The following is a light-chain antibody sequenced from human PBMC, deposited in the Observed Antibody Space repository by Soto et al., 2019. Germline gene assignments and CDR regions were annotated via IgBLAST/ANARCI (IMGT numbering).Light chain of an antibody. CDR1: QSVSSY. CDR2: AAS. CDR3: QQRGNSPQT. J-gene: IGKJ1*01. V-gene: IGKV3-11*01. Sequence: EIVLTQSPGTLSLSPGERATLSCRASQSVSSYLAGYYQQPGQHPRLLINAASNRATGIPARFSGSGSGTDFTLTISSLEPEDFAVYYCQQRGNSPQTFGQGTKVEIK.